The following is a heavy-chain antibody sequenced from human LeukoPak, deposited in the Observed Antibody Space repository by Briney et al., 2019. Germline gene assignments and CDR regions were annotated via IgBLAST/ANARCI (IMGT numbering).Heavy chain of an antibody. Sequence: PGGSLRLSCAASGFTFSSYAMHWVRQAPGKGLEWVAVISYDGSNKYYADSVKGRFTISRDNSKNTLYLQMNSLRAEDTAVYYCAKDHQVGAPTFDIWGQGTMVTVSS. D-gene: IGHD1-26*01. J-gene: IGHJ3*02. CDR2: ISYDGSNK. CDR3: AKDHQVGAPTFDI. V-gene: IGHV3-30*04. CDR1: GFTFSSYA.